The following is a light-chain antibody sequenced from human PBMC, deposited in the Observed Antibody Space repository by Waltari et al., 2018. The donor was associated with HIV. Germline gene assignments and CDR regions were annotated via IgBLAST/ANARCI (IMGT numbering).Light chain of an antibody. Sequence: EIVMTQSPATLSVSPGERATLSCRASQRISGNLAWYQQRRGQAPRLLGYGASIRASGIPARFSGSGSVPEFSLTVSSLQSEDFAIYYCQQYNNWPRTFGQGTKLEI. CDR1: QRISGN. CDR3: QQYNNWPRT. CDR2: GAS. J-gene: IGKJ1*01. V-gene: IGKV3-15*01.